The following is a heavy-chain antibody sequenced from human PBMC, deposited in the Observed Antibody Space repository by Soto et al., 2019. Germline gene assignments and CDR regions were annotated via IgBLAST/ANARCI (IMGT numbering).Heavy chain of an antibody. CDR1: VGSVSSGSFY. CDR3: ARVPFRYSSLHYFDY. J-gene: IGHJ4*02. Sequence: SETLSLTCTVSVGSVSSGSFYWSWIRQPPGKGLEWIGFIYDNRTFNYNPSLKSRVTISVDTSKHQFSLKLSSVTVAGPADYYCARVPFRYSSLHYFDYWGQGALVTVSS. CDR2: IYDNRTF. D-gene: IGHD6-13*01. V-gene: IGHV4-61*01.